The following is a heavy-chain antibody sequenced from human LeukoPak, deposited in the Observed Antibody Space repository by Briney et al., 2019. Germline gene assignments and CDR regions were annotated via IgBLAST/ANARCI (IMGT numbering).Heavy chain of an antibody. D-gene: IGHD5-12*01. CDR3: AKDKAPLYSGYDWDLDF. J-gene: IGHJ4*02. CDR1: GLTFSSYA. CDR2: ISGGGTST. V-gene: IGHV3-23*01. Sequence: GGSLRLSCAASGLTFSSYAMSWVRQAPGKGLEWVSAISGGGTSTYYGESVKGRFTISRDNAKNSVYLQMNSLRAEDTALYYCAKDKAPLYSGYDWDLDFWGQGTMVTVSS.